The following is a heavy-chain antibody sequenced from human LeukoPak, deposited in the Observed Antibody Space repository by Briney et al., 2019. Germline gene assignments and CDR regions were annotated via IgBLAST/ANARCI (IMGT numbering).Heavy chain of an antibody. D-gene: IGHD2-21*02. V-gene: IGHV1-2*02. J-gene: IGHJ6*03. CDR3: ARDGGYCGGDCLGIYCYYYMDV. CDR1: GYTFTGYY. CDR2: INPNSGGT. Sequence: ASVKVSCKASGYTFTGYYMHWVRQAPGQGLEWMGWINPNSGGTNYAQKFQGRVTMTRDMSTSTVYMELSSLRSEDTAVYYCARDGGYCGGDCLGIYCYYYMDVWGKGTTVTVSS.